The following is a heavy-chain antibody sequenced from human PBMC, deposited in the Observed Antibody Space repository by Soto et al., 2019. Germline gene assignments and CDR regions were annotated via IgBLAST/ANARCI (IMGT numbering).Heavy chain of an antibody. CDR2: ISYDGGNK. CDR1: GFIFSSYA. CDR3: ARESGFCITTSCSVSYYFYGMDV. V-gene: IGHV3-30*04. Sequence: QVQVVESGGGVVQPGRSLRLSCAASGFIFSSYAIHWVRQTPGKGLEWVSFISYDGGNKYYTDSVKGRFTISRDNSKNTVDLLMNSLRDEDTAVYYCARESGFCITTSCSVSYYFYGMDVWGQGTTVTVSS. J-gene: IGHJ6*02. D-gene: IGHD2-2*01.